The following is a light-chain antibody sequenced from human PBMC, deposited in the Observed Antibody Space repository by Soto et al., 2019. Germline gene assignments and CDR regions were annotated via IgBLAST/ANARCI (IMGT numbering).Light chain of an antibody. CDR2: KAS. CDR1: QSINRW. J-gene: IGKJ2*01. V-gene: IGKV1-5*03. CDR3: QQYDTYPHT. Sequence: DIQLTQSPSTLSASVGDRVTITCRASQSINRWLAWYQQRPGKAPKLLIYKASSLQSGVPSRFSGSGSGTEFTLTISRLQPDDFATYYCQQYDTYPHTFGQGTKLEIK.